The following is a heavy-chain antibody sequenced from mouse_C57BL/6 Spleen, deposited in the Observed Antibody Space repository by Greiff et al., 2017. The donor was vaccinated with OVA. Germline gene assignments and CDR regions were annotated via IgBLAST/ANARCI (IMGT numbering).Heavy chain of an antibody. Sequence: QVHVKQPGAELVKPGASVKLSCKASGYTFTSYWMHWVKQRPGRGLEWIGRIDPNSGGTKYNEKFKSKATLTVDKPSSTAYMQLSSLTSEDSAVYYCARRTGYGSFYWYFDVWGTGTTVTVSS. V-gene: IGHV1-72*01. CDR1: GYTFTSYW. D-gene: IGHD1-1*01. J-gene: IGHJ1*03. CDR3: ARRTGYGSFYWYFDV. CDR2: IDPNSGGT.